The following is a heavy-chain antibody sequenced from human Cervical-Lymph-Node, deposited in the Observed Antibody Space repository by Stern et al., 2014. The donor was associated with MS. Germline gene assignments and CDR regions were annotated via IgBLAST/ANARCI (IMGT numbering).Heavy chain of an antibody. Sequence: EVQLVESGGGLVQPGGSLRLSCAASGFTFSTYDMSWVRRAPGKGPQFVSAISTTGGTTYYADSVKGRFPISRDNSKNTLYLQMNSLRAEDTAVYYCAKKSGSGWYYVSWGQGSLVTVSS. CDR1: GFTFSTYD. CDR3: AKKSGSGWYYVS. CDR2: ISTTGGTT. D-gene: IGHD6-19*01. V-gene: IGHV3-23*04. J-gene: IGHJ5*02.